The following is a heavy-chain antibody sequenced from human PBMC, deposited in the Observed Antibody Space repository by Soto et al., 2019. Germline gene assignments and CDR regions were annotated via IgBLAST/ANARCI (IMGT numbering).Heavy chain of an antibody. CDR2: IYYSGST. CDR1: GGSISSGGYY. CDR3: AKDLKDCSGGSCPNYYYYGMDV. Sequence: PSETLSLTCTVSGGSISSGGYYWSWIRQHPGKGLEWIGYIYYSGSTYYNPSLKSRVTISVDTSKNQFSLRAEDTAVYYCAKDLKDCSGGSCPNYYYYGMDVWGQGTTVTVSS. D-gene: IGHD2-15*01. J-gene: IGHJ6*02. V-gene: IGHV4-31*03.